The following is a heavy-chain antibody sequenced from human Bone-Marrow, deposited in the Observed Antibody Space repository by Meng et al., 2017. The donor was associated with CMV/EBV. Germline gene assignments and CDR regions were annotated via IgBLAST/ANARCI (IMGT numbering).Heavy chain of an antibody. CDR3: ARYCRSSSCYPYYYYGVDV. Sequence: SETLSLTCTVSGGSVSSGSYYWSWIRQPPGKGLEWIASIHYSGTTYYNPSLKSRVTISVDTSKNQFSLKLTSVTAADTAVYYCARYCRSSSCYPYYYYGVDVWGQGTTVTVSS. D-gene: IGHD2-2*01. J-gene: IGHJ6*02. CDR2: IHYSGTT. CDR1: GGSVSSGSYY. V-gene: IGHV4-39*07.